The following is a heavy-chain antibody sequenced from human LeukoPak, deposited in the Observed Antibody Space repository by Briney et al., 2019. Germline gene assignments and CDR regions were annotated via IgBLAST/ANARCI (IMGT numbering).Heavy chain of an antibody. J-gene: IGHJ4*02. D-gene: IGHD2-2*01. Sequence: GRSLRLSCAASGFTFRAYWMHWVRQAPGKGLVWVSQINNDGSATSYADSVKGRFTISRDNAENTLYLQMNSLRAEDTAVYYSLSLVVEDHWGPGTLVTVSS. CDR3: LSLVVEDH. V-gene: IGHV3-74*01. CDR2: INNDGSAT. CDR1: GFTFRAYW.